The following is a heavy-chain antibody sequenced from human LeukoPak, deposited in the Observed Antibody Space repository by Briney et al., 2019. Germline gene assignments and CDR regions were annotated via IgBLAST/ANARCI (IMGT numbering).Heavy chain of an antibody. J-gene: IGHJ4*03. D-gene: IGHD2-15*01. CDR3: ARERRSGTLDY. V-gene: IGHV4-59*11. CDR2: IYYGGGT. CDR1: GGSISSHY. Sequence: KASETLSLTCTVAGGSISSHYWSWIRQPPGKGLEWIGFIYYGGGTNYNPSLKSRVTISVDTSKNQFSLKLSSVTAADTAVYYCARERRSGTLDYWGQGTTVTVSA.